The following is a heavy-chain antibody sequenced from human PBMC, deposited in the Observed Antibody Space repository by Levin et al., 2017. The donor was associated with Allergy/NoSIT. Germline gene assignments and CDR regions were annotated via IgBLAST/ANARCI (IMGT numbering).Heavy chain of an antibody. CDR3: TRHAQWLVQGGDY. V-gene: IGHV3-73*01. CDR1: GFTFSGSA. D-gene: IGHD6-19*01. J-gene: IGHJ4*02. Sequence: GGSLRLSCAASGFTFSGSAMHWVRQASGKGLEWVGRIRSKANSYATAYAASVKGRFTISRDDSKNTAYLQMNSLKTEDTAVYYCTRHAQWLVQGGDYWGQGTLVTVSS. CDR2: IRSKANSYAT.